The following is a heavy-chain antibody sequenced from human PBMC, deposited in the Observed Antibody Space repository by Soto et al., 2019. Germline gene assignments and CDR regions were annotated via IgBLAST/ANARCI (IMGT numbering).Heavy chain of an antibody. V-gene: IGHV1-24*01. CDR2: FDPEDGET. CDR1: VKTLTELS. D-gene: IGHD2-2*01. Sequence: ASVTVSCKISVKTLTELSIHCVRQAHGKGLEWMGGFDPEDGETLYAQKFQGRVTMTEDTSTDTAYMELSSLRSEDTAVYYCATSHLLLGAFDIWGQGTVVTVSS. J-gene: IGHJ3*02. CDR3: ATSHLLLGAFDI.